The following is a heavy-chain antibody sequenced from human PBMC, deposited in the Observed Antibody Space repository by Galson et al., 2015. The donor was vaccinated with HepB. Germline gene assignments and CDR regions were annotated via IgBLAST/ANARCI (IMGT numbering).Heavy chain of an antibody. D-gene: IGHD3-22*01. J-gene: IGHJ2*01. CDR1: GGSISSSSYY. CDR3: ARHEYDSSGYYPPWYFDL. Sequence: SETLSLTCTVSGGSISSSSYYWGWIRQPPGKGLEWIGSIYYSGSTYYNPSLKSRVTISVDTSKNQFSLKLSSVTAADTAVYYCARHEYDSSGYYPPWYFDLWGRGTLVTVSS. V-gene: IGHV4-39*01. CDR2: IYYSGST.